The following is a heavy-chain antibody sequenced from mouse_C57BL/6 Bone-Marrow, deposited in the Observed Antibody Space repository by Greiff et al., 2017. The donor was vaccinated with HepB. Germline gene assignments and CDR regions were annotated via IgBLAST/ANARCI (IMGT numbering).Heavy chain of an antibody. V-gene: IGHV1-61*01. CDR2: IYPSDSET. CDR1: GYTFTSYW. CDR3: ARWDFGV. J-gene: IGHJ1*03. Sequence: QVQLQQPGAELVRPGSSVKLSCKASGYTFTSYWMDWVKQRPGQGLEWIGNIYPSDSETHYNQKFKDKATLTVDKSTSTAYMQLSSLTSEDSAIYYCARWDFGVWGTGTTVTVSS.